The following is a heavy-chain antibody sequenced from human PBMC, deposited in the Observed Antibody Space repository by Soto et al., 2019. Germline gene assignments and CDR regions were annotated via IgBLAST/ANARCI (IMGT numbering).Heavy chain of an antibody. CDR3: ARATMVRGVIITVGYYYYYGMDV. CDR2: IIPIFGTA. D-gene: IGHD3-10*01. CDR1: GGTFSSYA. J-gene: IGHJ6*02. Sequence: SVKVSCKASGGTFSSYAISWVRQAPGQGLEWMGGIIPIFGTANYAQKFQGRVTITADESTSTAYMELSSLRSEDTAVYYCARATMVRGVIITVGYYYYYGMDVCGQGTTVTVSS. V-gene: IGHV1-69*13.